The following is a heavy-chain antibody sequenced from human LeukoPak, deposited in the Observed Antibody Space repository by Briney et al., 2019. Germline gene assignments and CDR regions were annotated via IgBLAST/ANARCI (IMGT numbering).Heavy chain of an antibody. Sequence: ASVKVSCKASGYTFTSYYMHWVRQAPGQGREWMGIINPSGGSTSYAQKFQGRVTMTRDTSTSTVYMELSSLRSEDTAVFYCARDRGRDGYNYRYYFDYWGQGTLVTVSS. J-gene: IGHJ4*02. V-gene: IGHV1-46*01. D-gene: IGHD5-24*01. CDR2: INPSGGST. CDR3: ARDRGRDGYNYRYYFDY. CDR1: GYTFTSYY.